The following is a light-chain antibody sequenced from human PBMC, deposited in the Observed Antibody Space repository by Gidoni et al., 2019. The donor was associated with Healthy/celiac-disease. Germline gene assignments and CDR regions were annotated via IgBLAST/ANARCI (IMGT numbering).Light chain of an antibody. CDR2: LGS. V-gene: IGKV2-28*01. J-gene: IGKJ1*01. CDR3: MQALQTPWT. Sequence: DIVMTQSPLSLPVTPGEPASISCRSSQSILHSNGYNYLDWYLQKPGQSPQLLIYLGSNRASGVPDRFSGSGSGTDFTLKISRVEAEDVGVYYCMQALQTPWTFXXXTKVEIK. CDR1: QSILHSNGYNY.